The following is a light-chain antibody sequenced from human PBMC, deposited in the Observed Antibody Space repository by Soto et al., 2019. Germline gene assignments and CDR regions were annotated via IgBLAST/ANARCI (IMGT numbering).Light chain of an antibody. J-gene: IGKJ3*01. Sequence: EIVLTQSPGTLSLSPGERATLSCRASQSVSSSYLAWYQQKPGQAPRLLIYGASSRATGITDRFSGSGSGTDFTITISTLEHEDFAVYYCQQYGSSLFTCGPGTKVDIK. CDR1: QSVSSSY. CDR3: QQYGSSLFT. V-gene: IGKV3-20*01. CDR2: GAS.